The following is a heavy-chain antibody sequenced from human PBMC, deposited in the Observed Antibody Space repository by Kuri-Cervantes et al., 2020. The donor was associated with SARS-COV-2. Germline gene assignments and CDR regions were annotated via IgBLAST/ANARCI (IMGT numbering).Heavy chain of an antibody. CDR1: GFTASSNY. CDR3: ARPYCTSSTCYDGTFDA. CDR2: IYRCGST. D-gene: IGHD2-2*01. Sequence: GESLKISCAASGFTASSNYMSWVRQAPGKGLEWASLIYRCGSTYYADSVKGGFTISRDNSKNTLYLQMNSLRSEDTAVYYCARPYCTSSTCYDGTFDAWGQGTMVTVSS. J-gene: IGHJ4*02. V-gene: IGHV3-53*05.